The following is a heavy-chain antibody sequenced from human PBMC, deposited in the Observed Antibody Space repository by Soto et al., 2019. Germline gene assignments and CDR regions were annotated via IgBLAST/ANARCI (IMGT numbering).Heavy chain of an antibody. V-gene: IGHV4-59*01. CDR3: ARDRDPPHMTTVTNWYLDL. D-gene: IGHD4-17*01. Sequence: SETLSLTCTVSGGSISSYYWSWIRQPPGKGLEWIGYIYYSGSTNYNPSLKSRVTISVDTSKNQFSLKLSSVTAADTAVYYCARDRDPPHMTTVTNWYLDLWGRGTLVTVSS. J-gene: IGHJ2*01. CDR1: GGSISSYY. CDR2: IYYSGST.